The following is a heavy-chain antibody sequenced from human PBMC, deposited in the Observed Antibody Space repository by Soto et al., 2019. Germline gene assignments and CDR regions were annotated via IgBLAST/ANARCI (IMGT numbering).Heavy chain of an antibody. CDR1: GFTFSSYA. Sequence: EVQLLESGGGLVQPGGSLRLSCAASGFTFSSYAMSWVRQAPGKGLEWVSAISGSGGSTYYADSVKGRFTISRDNSKNTLYLQMNSLRAEDPAVYYCAKDPSSSDGMDVWGQGTTVTVSS. D-gene: IGHD6-13*01. CDR2: ISGSGGST. CDR3: AKDPSSSDGMDV. J-gene: IGHJ6*02. V-gene: IGHV3-23*01.